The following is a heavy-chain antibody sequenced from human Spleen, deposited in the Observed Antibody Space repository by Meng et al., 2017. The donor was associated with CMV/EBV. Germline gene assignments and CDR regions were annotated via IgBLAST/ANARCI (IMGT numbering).Heavy chain of an antibody. CDR2: IIPIFGTA. CDR1: TFSSYA. D-gene: IGHD3-22*01. Sequence: TFSSYAISWVRQAPGQGLEWMGGIIPIFGTANYAQKFQGRVTITTDKSTSTAYMELSSLRSEDTAVYYCARPRGTYHDTTDSDALDFWGQGTMVTVSS. CDR3: ARPRGTYHDTTDSDALDF. J-gene: IGHJ3*01. V-gene: IGHV1-69*05.